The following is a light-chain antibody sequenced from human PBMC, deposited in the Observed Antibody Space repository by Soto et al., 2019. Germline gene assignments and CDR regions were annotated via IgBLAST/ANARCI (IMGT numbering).Light chain of an antibody. Sequence: DIQMTQSPSSLSASVGDRVTITCRASQSMSSYLNWYQQKPGKAPKLLIYAASSLQSGVPSRFSGRGSGTDFTLTISRLQPEDCATYYCQQSYSTPPSFGQGTKLEIK. CDR2: AAS. CDR3: QQSYSTPPS. CDR1: QSMSSY. V-gene: IGKV1-39*01. J-gene: IGKJ2*01.